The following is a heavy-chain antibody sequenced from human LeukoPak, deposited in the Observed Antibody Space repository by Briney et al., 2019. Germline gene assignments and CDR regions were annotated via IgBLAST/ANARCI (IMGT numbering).Heavy chain of an antibody. CDR2: IYYSGST. J-gene: IGHJ4*02. CDR3: ARVSELLLFYFDY. D-gene: IGHD2-2*01. CDR1: GGSISSGDYY. V-gene: IGHV4-30-4*01. Sequence: SQTLSLTCTVSGGSISSGDYYWSWIRQPPGKGLEWIGYIYYSGSTNYNPSLKSRVTISVDTSKNQFSLKLSSVTAADTAVYYCARVSELLLFYFDYWGQGTLVTVSS.